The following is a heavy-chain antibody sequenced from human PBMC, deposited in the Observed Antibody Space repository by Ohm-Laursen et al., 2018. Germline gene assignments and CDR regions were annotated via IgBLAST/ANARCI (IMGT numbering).Heavy chain of an antibody. CDR2: IRSKAYGGTT. D-gene: IGHD3-3*01. Sequence: SLRLSCAASGLTFSNYWMLWVRQGPGKGLEWVGFIRSKAYGGTTEYAASVKGRFTISRDDSKSIAYLQMNSLKTEDTAVYYCTRGGTYYDFWSGYSIIDYWGQGTLVTVSS. J-gene: IGHJ4*02. CDR3: TRGGTYYDFWSGYSIIDY. CDR1: GLTFSNYW. V-gene: IGHV3-49*04.